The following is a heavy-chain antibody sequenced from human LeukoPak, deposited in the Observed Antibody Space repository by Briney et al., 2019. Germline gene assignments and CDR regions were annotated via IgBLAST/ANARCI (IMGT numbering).Heavy chain of an antibody. J-gene: IGHJ4*02. V-gene: IGHV4-59*01. Sequence: PSETLSLTCTVSGGSISSYYWSWIRQPPGKGLEWIGYIYYSGSTNYNPSLKSRVTISVDTSKHQFSLKLSSVTAADTAVYYCARVSDYYGSGLDYWGQGTMVTVSS. CDR3: ARVSDYYGSGLDY. CDR2: IYYSGST. D-gene: IGHD3-10*01. CDR1: GGSISSYY.